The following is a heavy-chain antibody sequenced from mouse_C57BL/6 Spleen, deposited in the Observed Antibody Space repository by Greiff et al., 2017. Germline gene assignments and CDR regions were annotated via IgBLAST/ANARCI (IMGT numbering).Heavy chain of an antibody. CDR3: TRGPDYYGSSYYFDY. Sequence: EVQLQLSGTVLARPGASVKMSCKTSGYTFTSYWMHWVKQRPGQGLEWIGAIYPGNSDTSYNQKFKGKAKLTAVTSASTAYMERSSLTNEDSAVYYCTRGPDYYGSSYYFDYWGQGTTLTVSS. CDR1: GYTFTSYW. V-gene: IGHV1-5*01. J-gene: IGHJ2*01. D-gene: IGHD1-1*01. CDR2: IYPGNSDT.